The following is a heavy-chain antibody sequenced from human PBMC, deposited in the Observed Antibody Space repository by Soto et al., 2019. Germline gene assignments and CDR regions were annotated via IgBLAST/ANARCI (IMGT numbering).Heavy chain of an antibody. CDR2: ILVDGRT. Sequence: PGGSLRLSCAASGFICSSYDMSWVRQAPGKGLEWVSTILVDGRTFYVDSVKGRFTISRDSSQNTVYLQMNSLPAGDTALYYCAKATATGGGAFDICGQGTMVTVSS. CDR1: GFICSSYD. D-gene: IGHD2-8*02. CDR3: AKATATGGGAFDI. J-gene: IGHJ3*02. V-gene: IGHV3-23*01.